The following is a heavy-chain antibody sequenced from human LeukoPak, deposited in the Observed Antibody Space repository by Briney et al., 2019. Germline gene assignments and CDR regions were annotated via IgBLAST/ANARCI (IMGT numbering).Heavy chain of an antibody. V-gene: IGHV3-21*04. CDR3: AAWSGSLYYMDV. D-gene: IGHD3-10*01. CDR1: GFTFSSYS. J-gene: IGHJ6*03. Sequence: TGGSLRLSCAASGFTFSSYSMNWVRQAPGKGLEWVSSISSSSSYIYYADSVKGRFTISRDNAKNSLYLQMNSLRAEDTAVYYCAAWSGSLYYMDVWGKGTTVTISS. CDR2: ISSSSSYI.